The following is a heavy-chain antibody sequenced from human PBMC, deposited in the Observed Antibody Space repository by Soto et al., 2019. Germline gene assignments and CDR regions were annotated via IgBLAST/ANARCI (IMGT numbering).Heavy chain of an antibody. D-gene: IGHD2-15*01. Sequence: GGSLRLSCAASGFTFSSYSMNWVRQAPGKGLEWVSYISSSSSTIYYADSVKGRFTISRDNAKNSLYLQMNSLRAEDTAVDYCARAAPIPIVVVVAATPFDYWGQGTLVTVSS. V-gene: IGHV3-48*01. J-gene: IGHJ4*02. CDR2: ISSSSSTI. CDR3: ARAAPIPIVVVVAATPFDY. CDR1: GFTFSSYS.